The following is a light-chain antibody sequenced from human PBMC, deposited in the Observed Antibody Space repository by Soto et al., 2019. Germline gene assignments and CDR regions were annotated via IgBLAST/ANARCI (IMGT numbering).Light chain of an antibody. Sequence: QSALTQPASVSGSPGQSITISCTGTSSDVGGYNYVSWYQQHPGKTPKLIIYEVSHRPFGVSDRFSGSKSGNTASLTISGLQAEDESDYYCSSYSDISTLVFGGGTKVTVL. CDR2: EVS. CDR3: SSYSDISTLV. CDR1: SSDVGGYNY. V-gene: IGLV2-14*01. J-gene: IGLJ3*02.